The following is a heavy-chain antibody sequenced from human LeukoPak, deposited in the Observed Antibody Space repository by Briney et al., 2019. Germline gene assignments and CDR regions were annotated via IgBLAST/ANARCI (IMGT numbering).Heavy chain of an antibody. CDR1: GGTFSSYA. CDR2: IIPIFGTA. V-gene: IGHV1-69*01. D-gene: IGHD6-19*01. J-gene: IGHJ4*02. Sequence: SVKVSCKASGGTFSSYAISWVRQAPGQGLEWMGGIIPIFGTANYAQRFQGRVTITADESTSTAYMELSSLRSEDTAVYYCARVGTEYSSGWYDYWGQGTLVTVSS. CDR3: ARVGTEYSSGWYDY.